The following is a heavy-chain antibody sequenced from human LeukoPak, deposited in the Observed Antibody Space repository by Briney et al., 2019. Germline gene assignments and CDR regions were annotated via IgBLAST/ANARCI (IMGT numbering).Heavy chain of an antibody. D-gene: IGHD2-21*01. CDR3: ARDLISNYYYYYMDV. CDR1: GGTFSSYA. J-gene: IGHJ6*03. V-gene: IGHV1-69*01. CDR2: IIPIFGTA. Sequence: ASVKVSCKASGGTFSSYAISWVRQAPGQGLEWMGGIIPIFGTANYAQKFQGRVTITADESTITAYMELSSLRSEDTAVYYCARDLISNYYYYYMDVWGKGTTVTVSS.